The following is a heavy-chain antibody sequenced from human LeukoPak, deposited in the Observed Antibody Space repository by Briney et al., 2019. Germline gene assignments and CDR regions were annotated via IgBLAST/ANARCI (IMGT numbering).Heavy chain of an antibody. Sequence: NTSETLSLTCTVYGASFATYYWTWIRQPPGKGLEWVGDVNHGGSTNYNPSLKSRVTISVDTSKNQFSLKLNSVTAADTAVYYCARDSSGWYFDYWGQGTLVTVSS. J-gene: IGHJ4*02. V-gene: IGHV4-34*01. CDR2: VNHGGST. CDR3: ARDSSGWYFDY. CDR1: GASFATYY. D-gene: IGHD6-19*01.